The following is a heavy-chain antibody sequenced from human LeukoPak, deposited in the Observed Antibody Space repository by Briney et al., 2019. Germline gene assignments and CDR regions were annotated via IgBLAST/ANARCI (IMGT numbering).Heavy chain of an antibody. CDR3: GRDWGYRDSGSYSDY. V-gene: IGHV1-18*04. J-gene: IGHJ4*02. CDR2: ISGYNDNT. Sequence: ASVKVSCKASGYTFTSYGISWVRQAPGQGLQWMGWISGYNDNTNYAQKFQGRVTMTTDTSTNTAYMELRSLRFDDTAVYYCGRDWGYRDSGSYSDYWGQGTLVTVSS. CDR1: GYTFTSYG. D-gene: IGHD3-10*01.